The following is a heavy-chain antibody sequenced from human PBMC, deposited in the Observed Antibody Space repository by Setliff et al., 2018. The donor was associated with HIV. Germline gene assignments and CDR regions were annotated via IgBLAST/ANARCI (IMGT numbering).Heavy chain of an antibody. V-gene: IGHV4-4*07. CDR2: MHTSGNT. Sequence: SETLSLTCTSSGDSISGYYWGWIRQPAGKGLEWIGRMHTSGNTNYNPSLKSRVTISVDTSKNQFSLKLSSVTAADTAVYYCARDEQWLVLYWGQGTLVTVSS. CDR3: ARDEQWLVLY. CDR1: GDSISGYY. J-gene: IGHJ4*02. D-gene: IGHD6-19*01.